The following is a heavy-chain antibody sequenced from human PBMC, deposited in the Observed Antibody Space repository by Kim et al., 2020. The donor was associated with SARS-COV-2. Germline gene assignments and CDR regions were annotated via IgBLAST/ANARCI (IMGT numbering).Heavy chain of an antibody. J-gene: IGHJ6*01. V-gene: IGHV3-23*03. CDR2: IYSGGSST. D-gene: IGHD3-16*01. CDR3: AKDLGTAPYYYYGMDV. CDR1: GFTFSSYA. Sequence: GGSLRLSWAASGFTFSSYAMSWVRQAPGKGLEWVSVIYSGGSSTYYADSVKGRFTISRDNSKNTLYLQMNSLRAEDTAVYYCAKDLGTAPYYYYGMDVWG.